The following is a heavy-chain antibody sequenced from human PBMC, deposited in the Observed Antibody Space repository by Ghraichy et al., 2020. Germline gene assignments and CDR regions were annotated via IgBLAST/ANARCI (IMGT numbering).Heavy chain of an antibody. Sequence: SQTLSLTCAIYGDSVSGATGAWNWIRQSPTRGLEWLGRTYYKSKWYKEYAVSVKSRMTLNIDTSKNQFSLQLTSVIPADTALYYCARGWYRTAFDIWGQGTMGTVSS. D-gene: IGHD6-13*01. CDR3: ARGWYRTAFDI. CDR2: TYYKSKWYK. V-gene: IGHV6-1*01. J-gene: IGHJ3*02. CDR1: GDSVSGATGA.